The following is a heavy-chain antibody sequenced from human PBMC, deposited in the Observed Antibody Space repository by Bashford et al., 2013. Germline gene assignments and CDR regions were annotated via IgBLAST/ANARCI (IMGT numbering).Heavy chain of an antibody. V-gene: IGHV3-23*01. CDR2: ISGSGGSS. Sequence: VRQAPGKGLEWVSAISGSGGSSYFADSVKGRFTLSRDNSKNTLYLQMNSLRAEDTAVYYCARGLVVRSRGSTPFDYWGQGPWSPSPQ. CDR3: ARGLVVRSRGSTPFDY. J-gene: IGHJ4*02. D-gene: IGHD3-10*01.